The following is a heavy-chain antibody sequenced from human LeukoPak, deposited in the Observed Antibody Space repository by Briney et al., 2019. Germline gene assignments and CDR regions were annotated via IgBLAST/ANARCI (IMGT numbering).Heavy chain of an antibody. CDR2: IWYDGSNK. CDR3: ARDLRWDSSGYQRFDY. D-gene: IGHD3-22*01. Sequence: PGGSLRLSCTASKFTFSHYGMQWVRQAPGKGLEWVAVIWYDGSNKYYADSVKGRFTISRDNSKNTLYLQMNSLRAEDTAVYCCARDLRWDSSGYQRFDYWGQGTLVTVSS. CDR1: KFTFSHYG. V-gene: IGHV3-33*08. J-gene: IGHJ4*02.